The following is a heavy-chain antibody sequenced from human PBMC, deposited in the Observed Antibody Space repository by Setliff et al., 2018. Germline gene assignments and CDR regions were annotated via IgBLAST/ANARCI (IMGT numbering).Heavy chain of an antibody. J-gene: IGHJ6*03. CDR1: GGSINSGDYY. CDR3: ARLHYDYVWGSYRTSDYYYYYYMDV. D-gene: IGHD3-16*02. Sequence: KPSETLSLTCTVSGGSINSGDYYWSWIRQPPGEGLEWIGSIYYSGSTYYNPSLKSRVTISVDTSKNQFSLKLSSVTAADTAVYYCARLHYDYVWGSYRTSDYYYYYYMDVWGKGTTVTVSS. CDR2: IYYSGST. V-gene: IGHV4-39*01.